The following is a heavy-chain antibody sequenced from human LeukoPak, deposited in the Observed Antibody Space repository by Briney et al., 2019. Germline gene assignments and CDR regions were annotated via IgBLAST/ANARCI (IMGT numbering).Heavy chain of an antibody. CDR1: GFDVSTMW. CDR2: LASDDRT. V-gene: IGHV3-66*02. Sequence: GGSLRLSCAASGFDVSTMWMIWVRQAPGKGLEWISVLASDDRTHYADSVKGRFSISRDNLKNTIYHQMSSLRVEDTALYYCAKDLHIYGLDVWGQGTTVTVSS. J-gene: IGHJ6*02. CDR3: AKDLHIYGLDV.